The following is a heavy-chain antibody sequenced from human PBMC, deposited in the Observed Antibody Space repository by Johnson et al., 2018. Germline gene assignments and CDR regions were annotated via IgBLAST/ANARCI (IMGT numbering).Heavy chain of an antibody. J-gene: IGHJ3*02. V-gene: IGHV3-73*02. D-gene: IGHD4-11*01. Sequence: VQLVETGGGLVQPGGSLKLSCAASGFTFSGAPIHWVRQASGKGLEWVGHIRNKANYYATEYAGSVKGRFTISRDDSKKTAYLQMNSLKTEDTAVYYWTTLPDYRETFDIWGQGTKVTVSS. CDR3: TTLPDYRETFDI. CDR2: IRNKANYYAT. CDR1: GFTFSGAP.